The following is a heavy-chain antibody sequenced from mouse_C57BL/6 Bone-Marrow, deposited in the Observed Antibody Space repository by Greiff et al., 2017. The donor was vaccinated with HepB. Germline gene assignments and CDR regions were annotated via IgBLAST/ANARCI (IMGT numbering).Heavy chain of an antibody. Sequence: VQLQQSGAELVRPGASVKLSCKASGYTFTDYYINWVKQRPGQGLEWIARIYPGSGNTYYNEKFKGKATLTAEKSSSTAYMQLSSLTSEDSAVYFCARGGAYYYGSSPWFAYWGQGTLVTVSA. J-gene: IGHJ3*01. CDR3: ARGGAYYYGSSPWFAY. CDR2: IYPGSGNT. CDR1: GYTFTDYY. D-gene: IGHD1-1*01. V-gene: IGHV1-76*01.